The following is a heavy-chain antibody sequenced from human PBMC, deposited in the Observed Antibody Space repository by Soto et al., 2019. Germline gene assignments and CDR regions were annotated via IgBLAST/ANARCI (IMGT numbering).Heavy chain of an antibody. J-gene: IGHJ4*02. D-gene: IGHD2-21*02. CDR1: GYTFTSYA. V-gene: IGHV1-3*01. CDR3: ARSIVVVTALDY. Sequence: VKVSCKASGYTFTSYAMHWVRQAPGQRLEWMGWINAGNGNTKYSQKFQGRVTITRDTSASTAYMELSSLRSEDTAVYYCARSIVVVTALDYWGQGTLVTVS. CDR2: INAGNGNT.